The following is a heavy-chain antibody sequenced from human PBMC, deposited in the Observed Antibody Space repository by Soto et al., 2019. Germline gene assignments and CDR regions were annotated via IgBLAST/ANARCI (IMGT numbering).Heavy chain of an antibody. CDR3: ARLLVGQQQLYFDY. Sequence: PSETLSLTCTVSGGSISSSSYYWGWIRQPPGKGLEWIGSIYYSGSTYYNPSLKSRVTISVDTSKNQFSLKLSSVTAADTAVYYCARLLVGQQQLYFDYWGQGTLVTVSS. CDR2: IYYSGST. CDR1: GGSISSSSYY. D-gene: IGHD6-13*01. V-gene: IGHV4-39*01. J-gene: IGHJ4*02.